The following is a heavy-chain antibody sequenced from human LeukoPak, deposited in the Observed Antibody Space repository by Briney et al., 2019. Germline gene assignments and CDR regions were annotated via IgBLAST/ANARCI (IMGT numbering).Heavy chain of an antibody. Sequence: PSETLSLTCAVSDDSFSSHYWTWIRQPPGKGLEWIGYISYIGRTNYNPSLKSRVTIPIDTSKNQFSLKLTSVTAADTAVYYCARDLVTVTKVFDIWGQGTMVSVSS. CDR2: ISYIGRT. CDR3: ARDLVTVTKVFDI. V-gene: IGHV4-59*11. D-gene: IGHD4-17*01. CDR1: DDSFSSHY. J-gene: IGHJ3*02.